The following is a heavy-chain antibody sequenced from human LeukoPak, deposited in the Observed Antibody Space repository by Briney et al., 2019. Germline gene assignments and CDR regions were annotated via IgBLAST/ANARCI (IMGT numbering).Heavy chain of an antibody. D-gene: IGHD3-3*01. J-gene: IGHJ4*02. CDR3: ARAIPFLEWLIN. CDR1: GFTVSDNY. Sequence: PGGSLRPSCAASGFTVSDNYMAWVRQAPGKGLEYVSAISSNGGSTYYANSVKGRFTISRDNSKNTLYLQMGSLRAEDMAVYYCARAIPFLEWLINWGQGTLVTVSS. CDR2: ISSNGGST. V-gene: IGHV3-64*01.